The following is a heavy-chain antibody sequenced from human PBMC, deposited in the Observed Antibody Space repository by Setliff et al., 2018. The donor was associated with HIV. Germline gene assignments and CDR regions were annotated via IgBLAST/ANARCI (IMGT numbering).Heavy chain of an antibody. CDR3: ARHDFWSGYHNWFDP. J-gene: IGHJ5*02. Sequence: SETLSLTCTVSGDSIISSRNFWGWIRQPPGKGLEWIGNIHSSGSTYYNPSLKSRVFISVDLSKNQFSLRLTSVTAADTAMYYCARHDFWSGYHNWFDPWGQGTLVTVSS. V-gene: IGHV4-39*01. CDR2: IHSSGST. CDR1: GDSIISSRNF. D-gene: IGHD3-3*01.